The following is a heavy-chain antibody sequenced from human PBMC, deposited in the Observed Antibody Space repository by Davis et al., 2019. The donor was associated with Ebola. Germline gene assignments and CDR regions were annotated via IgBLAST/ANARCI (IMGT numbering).Heavy chain of an antibody. J-gene: IGHJ4*02. D-gene: IGHD6-13*01. CDR3: AREGYGPDY. CDR1: GSTFTSYG. Sequence: ASVKVSCKASGSTFTSYGITWVRQAPGQGLEWMGRINPNSGGTNYAQKFQGRVTMTRDTSISTAYMELSRLRSDDTAVYYCAREGYGPDYWGQGTLVTVSS. V-gene: IGHV1-2*06. CDR2: INPNSGGT.